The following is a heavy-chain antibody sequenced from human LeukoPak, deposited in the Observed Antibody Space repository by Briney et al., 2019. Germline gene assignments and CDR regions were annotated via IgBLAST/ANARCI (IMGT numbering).Heavy chain of an antibody. D-gene: IGHD6-6*01. V-gene: IGHV3-23*01. CDR1: GFTFSSDA. J-gene: IGHJ6*03. Sequence: GESLRLSCAASGFTFSSDAMSWVRQAPGKGLEWVSAISGSGGSTYYADSVKGRFTISRDNSKNTLYLQMNSLRAEDTAVYSCATAQLVRYEDYYYYMDVWGKGTTVTVSS. CDR3: ATAQLVRYEDYYYYMDV. CDR2: ISGSGGST.